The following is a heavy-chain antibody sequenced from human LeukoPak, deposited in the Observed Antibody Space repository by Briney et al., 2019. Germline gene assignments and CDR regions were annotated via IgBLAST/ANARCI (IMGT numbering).Heavy chain of an antibody. Sequence: TLSLTCGVSGGSINRGFYSWIWMRHPREEGLEGRVYISYSGSTYYNPSLKTRVTISADTPKKQFSLNVSSVRAGHTAVYFCARARSAYDYDKRWFYYSMDVWGTGTPVTISS. CDR2: ISYSGST. CDR1: GGSINRGFYS. V-gene: IGHV4-30-4*07. J-gene: IGHJ6*03. CDR3: ARARSAYDYDKRWFYYSMDV. D-gene: IGHD5-12*01.